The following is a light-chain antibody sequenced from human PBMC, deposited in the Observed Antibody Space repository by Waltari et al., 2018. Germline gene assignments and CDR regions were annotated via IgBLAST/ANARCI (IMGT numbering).Light chain of an antibody. Sequence: EIVLTQSPGTLSLSPGERATLSCRASQSVSKYLAWYQQKPGQAPRLLIYDASTRATGIPDRFSGSGWGTDFSLTISRLEPEDFAVYYCQKYGTLPGTFGQGTKVQ. CDR2: DAS. J-gene: IGKJ1*01. CDR1: QSVSKY. CDR3: QKYGTLPGT. V-gene: IGKV3-20*01.